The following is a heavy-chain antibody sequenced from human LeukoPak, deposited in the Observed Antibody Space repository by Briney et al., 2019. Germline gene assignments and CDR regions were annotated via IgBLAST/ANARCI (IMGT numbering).Heavy chain of an antibody. J-gene: IGHJ4*02. V-gene: IGHV1-18*01. CDR1: GYTFTSYG. Sequence: ASVKVSCKASGYTFTSYGISWVRQAPGQGLEWMGWISAYNGNTNYAQKLQGRVTMTTDTSTSTAYMELRSLRSDDTAVCYCARDRDITMIVAPLDYWGQGTLVTVSS. CDR2: ISAYNGNT. D-gene: IGHD3-22*01. CDR3: ARDRDITMIVAPLDY.